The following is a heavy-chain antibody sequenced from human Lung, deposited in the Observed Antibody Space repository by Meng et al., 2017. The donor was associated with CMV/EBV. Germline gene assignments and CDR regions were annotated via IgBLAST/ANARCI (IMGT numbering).Heavy chain of an antibody. CDR3: ARRLRFLEWLLYLGWFDP. CDR1: GGSFSGYY. Sequence: SETXSLXCAVYGGSFSGYYWSWIRQPPGKGLEWIGEINHSGSTNYNPSLKSRVTISVDTSKNQFSLKLSSVTAADTAVYYCARRLRFLEWLLYLGWFDPXGQGXLVTVSS. CDR2: INHSGST. D-gene: IGHD3-3*01. V-gene: IGHV4-34*01. J-gene: IGHJ5*02.